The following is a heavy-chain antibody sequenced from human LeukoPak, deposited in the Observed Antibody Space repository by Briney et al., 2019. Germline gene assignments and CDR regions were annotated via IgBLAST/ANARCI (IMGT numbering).Heavy chain of an antibody. CDR1: GGSFSGYY. J-gene: IGHJ6*04. Sequence: SETLSLTCAVYGGSFSGYYWSWLRQPPGKGLEWIGEINHSGSANYNPSLESRVTISVDTSKNQFSLKLSSVTAADTAVYYCARLSVVVTPYYYYGMDVWGKGTTVTVSS. CDR2: INHSGSA. V-gene: IGHV4-34*01. CDR3: ARLSVVVTPYYYYGMDV. D-gene: IGHD2-21*02.